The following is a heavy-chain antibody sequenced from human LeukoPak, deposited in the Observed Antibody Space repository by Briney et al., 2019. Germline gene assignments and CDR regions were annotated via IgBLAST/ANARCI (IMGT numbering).Heavy chain of an antibody. CDR2: IKQDGSEK. V-gene: IGHV3-7*01. CDR1: GFTFSSYW. CDR3: AKDRGNSGRNSIDY. D-gene: IGHD6-19*01. J-gene: IGHJ4*02. Sequence: GGSLRLSCAASGFTFSSYWMSWVRQAPGKGLEWVANIKQDGSEKYYVDSVKGRFTISRDNAKNSLYLQMNSLRAEDTAVYYCAKDRGNSGRNSIDYWGQGILVTVSS.